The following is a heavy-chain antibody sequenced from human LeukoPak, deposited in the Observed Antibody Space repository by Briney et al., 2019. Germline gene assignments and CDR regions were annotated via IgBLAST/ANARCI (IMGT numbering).Heavy chain of an antibody. J-gene: IGHJ4*02. CDR2: ISAYNGHT. CDR1: GYTFTSYG. V-gene: IGHV1-18*01. CDR3: ARDRYGVRSGSCDY. D-gene: IGHD1-26*01. Sequence: ASVKVSCKASGYTFTSYGINWVRQAPGQGLEWMGWISAYNGHTNYAQKLQGRVTMTTDTSTSTAYMELRSLRYDDTAVYYCARDRYGVRSGSCDYWGQGTLVTVSS.